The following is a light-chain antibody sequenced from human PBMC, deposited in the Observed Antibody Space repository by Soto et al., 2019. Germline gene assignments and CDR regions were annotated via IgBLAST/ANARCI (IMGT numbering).Light chain of an antibody. CDR1: RPVSGTY. CDR2: DAI. J-gene: IGKJ4*01. Sequence: PGDRATLSCRASRPVSGTYLAWYQQRPNQAPRLLIFDAIRRAAGIPDRFSGSGSGTDFTLTISRLEPEDFAVYFCQYFGTSPVIVFGGGTKVDMK. V-gene: IGKV3-20*01. CDR3: QYFGTSPVIV.